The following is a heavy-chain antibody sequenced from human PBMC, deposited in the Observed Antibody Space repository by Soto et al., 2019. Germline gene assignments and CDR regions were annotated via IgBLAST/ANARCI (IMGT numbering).Heavy chain of an antibody. V-gene: IGHV1-2*02. J-gene: IGHJ6*02. D-gene: IGHD1-26*01. CDR2: INPSSGDS. Sequence: QVHLVQSGAEVAKPGASVKVSCKPSGYTFTGYYIHWVRQAPGQGLEWMGWINPSSGDSKYAQKFQGRVTMTRDTSISTDYLDLRHLRSDDTAVYYCAREGGSAYGMDVWGQGTAVTVSS. CDR1: GYTFTGYY. CDR3: AREGGSAYGMDV.